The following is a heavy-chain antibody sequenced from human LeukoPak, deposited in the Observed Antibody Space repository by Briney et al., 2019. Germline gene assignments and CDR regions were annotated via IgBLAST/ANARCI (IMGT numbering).Heavy chain of an antibody. Sequence: ASVKVSCKASGYTFTSYYMHWVRQAPGQGLEWMGIINPSGGSTSYAQKFQGRVTMTRDTSTSTVYMELSSLRSEDTAVYYCARVDRMGYCSSTSRYTDAFDIWGQGTMVTVSS. J-gene: IGHJ3*02. V-gene: IGHV1-46*03. CDR3: ARVDRMGYCSSTSRYTDAFDI. CDR2: INPSGGST. CDR1: GYTFTSYY. D-gene: IGHD2-2*02.